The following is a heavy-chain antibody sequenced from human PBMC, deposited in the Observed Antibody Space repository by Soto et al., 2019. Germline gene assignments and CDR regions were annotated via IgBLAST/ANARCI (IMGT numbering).Heavy chain of an antibody. CDR3: AKGDSSSARYFDR. CDR2: ISWDGNNK. CDR1: GFTFSSYG. J-gene: IGHJ5*02. V-gene: IGHV3-30*18. Sequence: QVQVVESGGGVVQPGRSLRLSCAASGFTFSSYGMHWVRQAPGKGLEWVAIISWDGNNKYYADSVRGRFTISRDTSKNTLFLQMNSLRAEDTAVYYCAKGDSSSARYFDRWGQGTLVTVSS. D-gene: IGHD6-6*01.